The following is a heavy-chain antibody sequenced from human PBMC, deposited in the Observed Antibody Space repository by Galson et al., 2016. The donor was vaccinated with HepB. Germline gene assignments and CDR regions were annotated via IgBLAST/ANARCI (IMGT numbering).Heavy chain of an antibody. CDR3: ARMTQPHYHEGRPYRYSEDRQKTLEI. CDR1: GYAFTKHW. Sequence: QSGAEVKKPGESLKISCQASGYAFTKHWIAWVRQMPGKGLEWMGVIYPGDSDSRYSPSFQGQVTISVDQSISTAYLQWSTLEASDTAKYYCARMTQPHYHEGRPYRYSEDRQKTLEIGGLGTLVTVSS. D-gene: IGHD2-15*01. V-gene: IGHV5-51*01. J-gene: IGHJ3*02. CDR2: IYPGDSDS.